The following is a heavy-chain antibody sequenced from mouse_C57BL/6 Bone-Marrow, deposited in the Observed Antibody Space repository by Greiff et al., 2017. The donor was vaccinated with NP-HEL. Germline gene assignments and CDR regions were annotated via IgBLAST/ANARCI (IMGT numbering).Heavy chain of an antibody. CDR3: TTGLPQNFDY. V-gene: IGHV14-4*01. CDR1: GFNINDDY. D-gene: IGHD3-1*01. CDR2: IDPENGDT. Sequence: EVQLQQSGAELVRPGASVKLSCTASGFNINDDYMHWVKQRPEQGLEWIGWIDPENGDTEYASKFQGKATITADTSSNTAYLQLSSLTSEDTAVYYCTTGLPQNFDYWGQGTTLTVSS. J-gene: IGHJ2*01.